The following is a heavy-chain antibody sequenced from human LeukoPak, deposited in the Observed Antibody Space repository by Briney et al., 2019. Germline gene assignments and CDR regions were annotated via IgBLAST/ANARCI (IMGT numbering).Heavy chain of an antibody. Sequence: SETLSLTCTVSGGSISSHYWSWIRQPPGKGLEWIGYIYYSGSTNYNPSLKSRVTISVDTSKNQFSLKLSSVTAADTAVYYCAREKEGYYMDVWGKGTTVTVSS. J-gene: IGHJ6*03. CDR3: AREKEGYYMDV. V-gene: IGHV4-59*11. CDR1: GGSISSHY. CDR2: IYYSGST.